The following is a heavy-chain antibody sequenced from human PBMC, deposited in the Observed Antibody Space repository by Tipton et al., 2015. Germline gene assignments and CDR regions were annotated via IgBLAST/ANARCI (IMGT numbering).Heavy chain of an antibody. CDR2: IYGHGIT. CDR3: AKDGVEGYFDY. J-gene: IGHJ4*02. Sequence: QLVQSGGGLIQPGGSLRLSCAVSGFSVSSNYMRWVRQAPGKGLEWVSLIYGHGITHYADSVKGRFTISRDNFRNTLYLQMNSLRADDTAVYYCAKDGVEGYFDYWGQGTLVTVSS. CDR1: GFSVSSNY. V-gene: IGHV3-53*01. D-gene: IGHD1-1*01.